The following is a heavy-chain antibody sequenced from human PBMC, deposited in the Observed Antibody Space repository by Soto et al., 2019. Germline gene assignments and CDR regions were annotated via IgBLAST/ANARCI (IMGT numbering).Heavy chain of an antibody. CDR2: ISGSGGST. CDR1: GFTFSSYA. Sequence: GGSLRLSCAASGFTFSSYAMSWVRQAPGKGLEWVSAISGSGGSTYYADSVKGRFTISRDNSKNTLYLQMNSLRAEDTAVYYCAKTMVRGVIITGPERVFDYWGQGTLVTVSS. D-gene: IGHD3-10*01. CDR3: AKTMVRGVIITGPERVFDY. J-gene: IGHJ4*02. V-gene: IGHV3-23*01.